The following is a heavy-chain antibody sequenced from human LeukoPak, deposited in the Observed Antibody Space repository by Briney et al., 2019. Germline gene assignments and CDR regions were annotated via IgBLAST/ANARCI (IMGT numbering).Heavy chain of an antibody. Sequence: SGTLSLTCTVSGGSISSYYWSWIRQPAGKGLEWIGYIYYSGSTNYNPSLKSRVTISVDTSKNQFSLKLSSVTAADTAVYYCARSGPDYYDSSGYSYWGQGTLVTVSS. V-gene: IGHV4-59*01. J-gene: IGHJ4*02. CDR3: ARSGPDYYDSSGYSY. CDR2: IYYSGST. CDR1: GGSISSYY. D-gene: IGHD3-22*01.